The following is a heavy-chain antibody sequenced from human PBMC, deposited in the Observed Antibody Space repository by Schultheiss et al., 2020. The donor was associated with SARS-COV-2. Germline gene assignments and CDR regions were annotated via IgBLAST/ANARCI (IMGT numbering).Heavy chain of an antibody. CDR2: IRQDGGEK. CDR3: ASYSSSWYYYYYGMDV. V-gene: IGHV3-7*01. D-gene: IGHD6-13*01. CDR1: GFTFSSNW. Sequence: GESLKISCAASGFTFSSNWMSWVRQAPGKGLEWVANIRQDGGEKYYVDSVKGRFTISRDNAKNSLFLQMNSLRDEDTAVYYCASYSSSWYYYYYGMDVWGQGTTVTVSS. J-gene: IGHJ6*02.